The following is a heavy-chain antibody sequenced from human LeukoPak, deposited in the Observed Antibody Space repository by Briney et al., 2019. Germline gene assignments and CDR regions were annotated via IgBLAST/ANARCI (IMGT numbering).Heavy chain of an antibody. Sequence: SETLSLTCTVSGGVLSTYYWSWIRQPPGKGLEWIGDIYYTGSTNYNPSLKSRVTISVDTSKNQISLKLSSVTATDTAVYYCARHWSGYTYAGKYYFYGMDVWGQGTTVTVSS. J-gene: IGHJ6*02. CDR3: ARHWSGYTYAGKYYFYGMDV. V-gene: IGHV4-59*08. D-gene: IGHD5-18*01. CDR1: GGVLSTYY. CDR2: IYYTGST.